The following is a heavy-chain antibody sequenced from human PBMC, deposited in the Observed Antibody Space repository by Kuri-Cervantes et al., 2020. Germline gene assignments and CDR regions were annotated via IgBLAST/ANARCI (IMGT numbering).Heavy chain of an antibody. D-gene: IGHD2-2*01. J-gene: IGHJ4*02. CDR2: IKSKTDGGTT. CDR1: GFIFSNAW. Sequence: LSLTCAASGFIFSNAWMSWVRQAPGKGLEWVGRIKSKTDGGTTDYAAPVKGRFTISRDDSKNTLYLQMNSLKTEDTAVYYCTTDLTSGCSSTSCYPTDYWGQGTLVTVSS. V-gene: IGHV3-15*01. CDR3: TTDLTSGCSSTSCYPTDY.